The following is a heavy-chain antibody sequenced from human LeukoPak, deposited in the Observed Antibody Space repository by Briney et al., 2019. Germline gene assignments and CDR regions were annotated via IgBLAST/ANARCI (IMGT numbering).Heavy chain of an antibody. D-gene: IGHD3-22*01. CDR1: GGSISSGSYY. CDR2: IYTSGST. V-gene: IGHV4-61*02. J-gene: IGHJ4*02. CDR3: ARVNYSDSSGRPFDY. Sequence: PSETLSLTCTVSGGSISSGSYYWSWIRRPAGKGLEWIGRIYTSGSTNYNTSLKSRVTISLDTSNNQLSLNLSSVTAADTAVYYCARVNYSDSSGRPFDYWGQGILVTVSP.